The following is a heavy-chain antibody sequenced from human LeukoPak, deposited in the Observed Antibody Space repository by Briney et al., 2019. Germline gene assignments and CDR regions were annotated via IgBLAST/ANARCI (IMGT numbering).Heavy chain of an antibody. CDR1: GFPFSSYW. J-gene: IGHJ4*02. V-gene: IGHV3-23*01. CDR2: ISGSGGGT. D-gene: IGHD1-26*01. CDR3: AKRDSSGSYYFDY. Sequence: GGSLRLSCVASGFPFSSYWMTWVRQAPGKGLEWVSAISGSGGGTYYADSVKGRFTISRDNSKNTLYLQMNSLRAEDTAVYYCAKRDSSGSYYFDYWGQGTLVTVSS.